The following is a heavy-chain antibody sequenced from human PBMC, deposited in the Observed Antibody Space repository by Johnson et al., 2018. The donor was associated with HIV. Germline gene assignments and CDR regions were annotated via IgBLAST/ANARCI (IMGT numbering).Heavy chain of an antibody. Sequence: QVQLVESGGGVVQPGRSLRLSCAASGFTFSSYAMHWVRQAPGKGLEWLAVISYDGSNKYYGDSVKGRFTISRENSKNTLYLQMNSLRAEDTAVYYCAKVGATVVTPRGEAFDIWGQGTMVTVSS. V-gene: IGHV3-30*04. CDR3: AKVGATVVTPRGEAFDI. CDR1: GFTFSSYA. CDR2: ISYDGSNK. J-gene: IGHJ3*02. D-gene: IGHD4-23*01.